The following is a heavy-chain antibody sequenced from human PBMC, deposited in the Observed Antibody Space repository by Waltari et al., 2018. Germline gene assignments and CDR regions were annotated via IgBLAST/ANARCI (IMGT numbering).Heavy chain of an antibody. CDR2: MNPNSVTT. CDR1: GYTFTSYD. D-gene: IGHD3-10*01. Sequence: QVQLVQSGAEVKKPGASVKVYCKASGYTFTSYDINWVRQATGQGLEWMGWMNPNSVTTGYAQKFQGRVTITRNTSISTAYMELSSLRSEDTAVYYCARGREDGSGSYYHWFDPWGQGTLVTVSS. V-gene: IGHV1-8*03. J-gene: IGHJ5*02. CDR3: ARGREDGSGSYYHWFDP.